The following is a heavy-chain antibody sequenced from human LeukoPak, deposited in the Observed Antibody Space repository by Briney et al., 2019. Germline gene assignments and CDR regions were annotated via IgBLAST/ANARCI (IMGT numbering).Heavy chain of an antibody. V-gene: IGHV3-23*01. D-gene: IGHD3-22*01. Sequence: GESLRLSCAASGFTFSNYAMSWVRQAPGKGLEWVSGISGSGASTYYADSVKGRFTISRDNSKNTLYLQMNSLRAEDTAVYYCAKDGVYYYDSSGYNFDYWGQGTLVTVSS. CDR1: GFTFSNYA. J-gene: IGHJ4*02. CDR2: ISGSGAST. CDR3: AKDGVYYYDSSGYNFDY.